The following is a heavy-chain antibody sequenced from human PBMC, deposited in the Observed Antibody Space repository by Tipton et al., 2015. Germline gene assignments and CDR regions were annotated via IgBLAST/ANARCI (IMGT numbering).Heavy chain of an antibody. CDR2: IRYDGSSE. CDR1: GFTFRTYD. Sequence: SLRLSCAGSGFTFRTYDIHWIRQAPGKGLEWVSVIRYDGSSEDYAASVKGRFTISRDNSHNTLYLQMSSLRVGDTAVYYCAGDVSRSGTYFHYWGQGTLVTVSS. V-gene: IGHV3-33*01. D-gene: IGHD3-10*01. J-gene: IGHJ4*02. CDR3: AGDVSRSGTYFHY.